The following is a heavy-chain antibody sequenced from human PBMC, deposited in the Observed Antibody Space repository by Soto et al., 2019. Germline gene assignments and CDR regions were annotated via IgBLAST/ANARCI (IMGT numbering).Heavy chain of an antibody. D-gene: IGHD3-10*01. V-gene: IGHV1-24*01. CDR3: ATAQFGELSYDY. CDR1: GYTLTELS. J-gene: IGHJ4*02. Sequence: ASVKVSCKVSGYTLTELSMHWVRQAPGKGLEWMGGFDPEDGETIYAQKFQGRVTMTEDTSTDTAYMELSSLRSEDTAVYYCATAQFGELSYDYWGQGTLVTVSS. CDR2: FDPEDGET.